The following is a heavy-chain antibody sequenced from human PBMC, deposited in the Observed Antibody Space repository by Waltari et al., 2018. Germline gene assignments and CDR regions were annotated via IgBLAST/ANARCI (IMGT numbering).Heavy chain of an antibody. V-gene: IGHV4-34*01. CDR1: GGSFSGYY. Sequence: QVQLQQWGAGLLKPSETLSLTCAVYGGSFSGYYWSWIRQPPGKGLEWIGEINHSGSTNYNPSLMSRVTISVDTSKNQFSLKLSSVTAADTAVYYCSRSCYYYMDVWGKVTTVTISS. CDR3: SRSCYYYMDV. CDR2: INHSGST. J-gene: IGHJ6*03.